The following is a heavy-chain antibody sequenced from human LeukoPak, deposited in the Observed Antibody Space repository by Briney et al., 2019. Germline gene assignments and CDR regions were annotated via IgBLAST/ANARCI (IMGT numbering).Heavy chain of an antibody. CDR2: IYYSGST. Sequence: SETLSLTCTVSGGSISSYYWSRIRQPPGKGLEWIGYIYYSGSTNYNPSLKSRVTISVDTSKNQFSLKLSSVTAADTAVYYCARRGYSYGLDYYYGMDVWGQGTTVTVSS. CDR1: GGSISSYY. V-gene: IGHV4-59*08. CDR3: ARRGYSYGLDYYYGMDV. J-gene: IGHJ6*02. D-gene: IGHD5-18*01.